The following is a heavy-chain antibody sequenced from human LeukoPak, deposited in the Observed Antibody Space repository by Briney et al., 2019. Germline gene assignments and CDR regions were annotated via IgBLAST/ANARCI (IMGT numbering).Heavy chain of an antibody. V-gene: IGHV1-58*02. CDR3: SADRRGYCDGDCFSA. J-gene: IGHJ5*02. D-gene: IGHD2-21*02. CDR1: GFTFTSSA. CDR2: IVVGSGNP. Sequence: SVKVSCKASGFTFTSSATQWGRQARGQRLEWIGWIVVGSGNPNYARKFQERVTITRDMSTSTAYMELSSLGSEDTAVYYCSADRRGYCDGDCFSAWGQGTLVTVSS.